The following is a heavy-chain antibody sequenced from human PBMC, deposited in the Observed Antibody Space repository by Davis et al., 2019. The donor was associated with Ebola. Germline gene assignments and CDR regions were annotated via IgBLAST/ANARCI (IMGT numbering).Heavy chain of an antibody. Sequence: ASVKVSCKASGYTFTSYAMHWVRQAPGQRLEWMGWINAGNGNTKYSQKFQGRVTITRDTSASTAYMELSSLRSEDTAVYYCARGSVVYSGSYYYFDYWGQGTLVTVSS. D-gene: IGHD1-26*01. CDR3: ARGSVVYSGSYYYFDY. J-gene: IGHJ4*02. CDR1: GYTFTSYA. CDR2: INAGNGNT. V-gene: IGHV1-3*01.